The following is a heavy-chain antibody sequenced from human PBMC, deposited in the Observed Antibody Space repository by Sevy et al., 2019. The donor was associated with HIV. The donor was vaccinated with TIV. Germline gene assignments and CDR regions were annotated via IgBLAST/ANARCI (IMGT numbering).Heavy chain of an antibody. CDR1: GFTFGDYC. CDR3: TRWKAAQSIFDY. CDR2: LKSDVYGGTV. D-gene: IGHD6-13*01. Sequence: GGPLKISCTASGFTFGDYCMSWVRQAPGKGLEWVAFLKSDVYGGTVDHAASVRGRFVIARDDSKTIAYLQMNDLKTEDTGVYYCTRWKAAQSIFDYWGQGALVTVSS. J-gene: IGHJ4*02. V-gene: IGHV3-49*04.